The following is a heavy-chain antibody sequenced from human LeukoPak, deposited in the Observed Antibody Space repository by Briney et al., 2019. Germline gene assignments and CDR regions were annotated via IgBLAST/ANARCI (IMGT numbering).Heavy chain of an antibody. Sequence: PGGSLRLSCAASGFTFSSYAMSWVRQAPGKGLEWVSSISGGGAVTYYADSVKGWFTISRDNSKNTVYLQMNSLRAEDTAVYYCAKEPRVATIEIFDYWGQGTLVTVSS. V-gene: IGHV3-23*01. CDR2: ISGGGAVT. J-gene: IGHJ4*02. D-gene: IGHD5-12*01. CDR3: AKEPRVATIEIFDY. CDR1: GFTFSSYA.